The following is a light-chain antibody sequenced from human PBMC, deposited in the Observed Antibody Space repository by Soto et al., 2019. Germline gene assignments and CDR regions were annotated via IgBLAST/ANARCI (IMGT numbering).Light chain of an antibody. J-gene: IGLJ1*01. CDR3: CSYAGSSTYV. Sequence: QAALTQPTSGSGFPRHSITISCTETSSDGGRYNLVSRYQQHPCKAPKLIIYEGSKRPSGVSSRFSGSKSGNTASLTISGLLAEDEADYYCCSYAGSSTYVFGTGTKVTVL. V-gene: IGLV2-23*01. CDR1: SSDGGRYNL. CDR2: EGS.